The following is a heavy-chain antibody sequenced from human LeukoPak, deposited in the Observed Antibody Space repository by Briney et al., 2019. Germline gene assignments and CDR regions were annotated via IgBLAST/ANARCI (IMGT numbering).Heavy chain of an antibody. V-gene: IGHV3-23*01. CDR1: GFTVSSNY. Sequence: PGGSLRLSCAASGFTVSSNYMSWVRQAPGKGLEWVSAISGSGGSTYYADSVKGRFTISRDNSKNTLYLQMNSLRAEDTAVYYCAKGTTLLWFGESPFDYWGQGTLVTVSS. J-gene: IGHJ4*02. CDR2: ISGSGGST. CDR3: AKGTTLLWFGESPFDY. D-gene: IGHD3-10*01.